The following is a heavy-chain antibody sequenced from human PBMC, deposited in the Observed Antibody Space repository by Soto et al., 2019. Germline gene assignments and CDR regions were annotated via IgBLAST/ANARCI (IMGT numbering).Heavy chain of an antibody. Sequence: EVQLVESGGGLIQPGGSLRLSCAASGFTVSSNYMSWVRQAPGKGLEWVSVIYSGGSTYYADSVKGRFTISRDNSKNTLYLQMDSLIAEDTAVYSWARARGPDGGTHHWFDPWGQGPLVTVSS. V-gene: IGHV3-53*01. CDR2: IYSGGST. J-gene: IGHJ5*02. CDR1: GFTVSSNY. CDR3: ARARGPDGGTHHWFDP. D-gene: IGHD2-15*01.